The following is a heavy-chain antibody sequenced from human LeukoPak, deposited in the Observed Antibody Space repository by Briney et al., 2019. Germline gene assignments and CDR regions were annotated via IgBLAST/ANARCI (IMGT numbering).Heavy chain of an antibody. D-gene: IGHD1-26*01. CDR1: GHRFTNHW. CDR3: ARRPYSGSPNWFDP. V-gene: IGHV5-51*01. J-gene: IGHJ5*02. Sequence: AGESLKISCEVSGHRFTNHWFGWVRQMPGKGLEWMGIINLGDSDTKYSPSFQGQVTISLDKSISTAYLQWRSLKASDTAMYYCARRPYSGSPNWFDPWGQGTLVTVSS. CDR2: INLGDSDT.